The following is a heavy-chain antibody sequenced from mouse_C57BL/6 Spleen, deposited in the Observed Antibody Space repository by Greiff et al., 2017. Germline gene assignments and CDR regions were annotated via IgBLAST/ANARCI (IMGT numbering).Heavy chain of an antibody. CDR2: IYPGDGDT. V-gene: IGHV1-80*01. CDR3: ARNERLYSYVIDD. J-gene: IGHJ2*01. D-gene: IGHD6-2*01. CDR1: GYAFTSYW. Sequence: QVQLLQPGAELVKPGASVKVSCKASGYAFTSYWMHWVKQRPGQGLEWIGTIYPGDGDTNYNEKFKGKATLTADKSSSTAYMQLSSLTSEDSAVYDCARNERLYSYVIDDWGQGTTLTVSS.